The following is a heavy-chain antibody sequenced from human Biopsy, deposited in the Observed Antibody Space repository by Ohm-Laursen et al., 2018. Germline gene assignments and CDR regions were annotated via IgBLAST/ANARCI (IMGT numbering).Heavy chain of an antibody. V-gene: IGHV1-8*01. CDR2: MNPNSGNT. D-gene: IGHD3-22*01. CDR3: ARDFNYDGGGSFNFDY. CDR1: GYTFTNYN. J-gene: IGHJ4*02. Sequence: ASVKVSCKASGYTFTNYNVNWVRQATGQGLEWMGWMNPNSGNTGYAQKFQGRVTMTRNTSISTAYMELSSLTYVDTAVYYCARDFNYDGGGSFNFDYWGQGTLVTVSS.